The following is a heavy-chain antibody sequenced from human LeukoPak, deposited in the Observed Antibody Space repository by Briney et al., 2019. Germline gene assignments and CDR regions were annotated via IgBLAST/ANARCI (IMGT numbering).Heavy chain of an antibody. J-gene: IGHJ5*02. Sequence: GGSLRLSCAASGFIFNNYGMQWVRQTPGKGLEWVTVISCDGTSQYYADSVKGRFTISRDDSKKTVYLQMNSLRTEDTAVYYCAKDRADYDILTGYPSWGQGTLVTVSS. V-gene: IGHV3-30*18. CDR3: AKDRADYDILTGYPS. D-gene: IGHD3-9*01. CDR1: GFIFNNYG. CDR2: ISCDGTSQ.